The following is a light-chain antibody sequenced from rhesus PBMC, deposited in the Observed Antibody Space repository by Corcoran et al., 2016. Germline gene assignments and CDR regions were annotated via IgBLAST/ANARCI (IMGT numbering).Light chain of an antibody. V-gene: IGKV1-22*01. CDR1: QSISSW. CDR3: QQYSSSPLS. Sequence: DIQMTQSPSSLSASVGDTVTITCRASQSISSWLAWYQQKPGKAPNLLIYKASTLQSGVPSRFRGSGSGTYFTLTISSLQSEDFATYYCQQYSSSPLSFGGGTKVEIK. J-gene: IGKJ4*01. CDR2: KAS.